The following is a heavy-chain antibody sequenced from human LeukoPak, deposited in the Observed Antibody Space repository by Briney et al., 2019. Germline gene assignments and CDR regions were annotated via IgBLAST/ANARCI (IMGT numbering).Heavy chain of an antibody. D-gene: IGHD4-17*01. CDR3: ASWAYGDYFPSDY. J-gene: IGHJ4*02. CDR2: IRYDGSNK. CDR1: GFTFSSYG. Sequence: GGSLRLSCAASGFTFSSYGMHWVRQAPGKGLEWVAFIRYDGSNKYYADSVKGRFTISRDNAKNSLYLQMNSLRAEDTAVYYCASWAYGDYFPSDYWGQGTLVTVSS. V-gene: IGHV3-30*02.